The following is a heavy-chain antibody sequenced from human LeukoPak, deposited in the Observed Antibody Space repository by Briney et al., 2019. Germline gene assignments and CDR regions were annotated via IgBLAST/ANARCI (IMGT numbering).Heavy chain of an antibody. CDR3: AREGYYDSSGAPDY. CDR2: ISGYSGNT. V-gene: IGHV1-18*01. Sequence: ASVRVSCKASGYTFTSYGIIWVRQAPGQGLEWMGWISGYSGNTNYAQKFQGRVTMTTDTSTSTAYMELRSLRSDDTAVYYCAREGYYDSSGAPDYWGQGTLVTVSS. CDR1: GYTFTSYG. J-gene: IGHJ4*02. D-gene: IGHD3-22*01.